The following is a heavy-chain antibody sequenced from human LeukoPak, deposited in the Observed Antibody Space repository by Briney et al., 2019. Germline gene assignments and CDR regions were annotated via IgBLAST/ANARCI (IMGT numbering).Heavy chain of an antibody. CDR3: ATDRPGTPSWFDY. V-gene: IGHV3-48*04. Sequence: GGSLRLSCAASGFGVSSNYMSWVRQAPGKGLEWVSYISSSSSPIYYADSVKGRFTISRDNAKNSLYLQMNSLRAEDTAVYYCATDRPGTPSWFDYWGQGTLVTVSS. CDR1: GFGVSSNY. J-gene: IGHJ4*02. CDR2: ISSSSSPI. D-gene: IGHD1-1*01.